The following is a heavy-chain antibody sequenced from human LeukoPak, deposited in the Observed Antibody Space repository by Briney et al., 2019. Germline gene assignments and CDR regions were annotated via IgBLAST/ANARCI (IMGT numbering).Heavy chain of an antibody. CDR1: GFTFSSYE. CDR2: ISFSGSTI. Sequence: GGSLRLSCAASGFTFSSYEMNWVRQAPGKGPEWVSYISFSGSTIYYADSVKGRFTISRDNAKNSLYVQMNSLRAEDTAVYYCARGGYYDSSGYYYVGYFHHWGQGTLVTVSS. J-gene: IGHJ1*01. CDR3: ARGGYYDSSGYYYVGYFHH. D-gene: IGHD3-22*01. V-gene: IGHV3-48*03.